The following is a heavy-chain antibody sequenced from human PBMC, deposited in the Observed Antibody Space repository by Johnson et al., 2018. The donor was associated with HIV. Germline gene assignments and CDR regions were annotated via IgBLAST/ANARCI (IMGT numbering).Heavy chain of an antibody. V-gene: IGHV3-20*04. Sequence: VHLVESGGGLVQPGGYLRLSCAASGFTFNDYGMSWVRQAPGKGLEWVSGIIWNGGNTAYADSVKGRFTISRDNAKNSLYLQMNSLRAEDTAVYYCAGQEGSGYYGGAFDIWGQGTMVTVSS. D-gene: IGHD3-22*01. CDR2: IIWNGGNT. CDR3: AGQEGSGYYGGAFDI. J-gene: IGHJ3*02. CDR1: GFTFNDYG.